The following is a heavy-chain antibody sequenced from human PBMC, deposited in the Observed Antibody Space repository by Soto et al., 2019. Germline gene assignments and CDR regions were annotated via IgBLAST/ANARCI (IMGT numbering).Heavy chain of an antibody. V-gene: IGHV1-69*01. D-gene: IGHD2-2*01. Sequence: QVQLVQSGAEVKKPGSSVKVSCKASGGTFGSYAISWVRQAPGQGLEWMGGIIPIPGTANYAQKFQGRVTIAADESTSTAYMELSSLRAEDTAVYYCARSQGSSTSLEIYYYYYYGMAVWGQETTVTVSS. J-gene: IGHJ6*02. CDR2: IIPIPGTA. CDR1: GGTFGSYA. CDR3: ARSQGSSTSLEIYYYYYYGMAV.